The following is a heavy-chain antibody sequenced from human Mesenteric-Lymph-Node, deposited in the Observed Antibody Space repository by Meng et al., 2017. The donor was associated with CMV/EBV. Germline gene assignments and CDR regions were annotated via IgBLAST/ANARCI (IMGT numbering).Heavy chain of an antibody. CDR1: GFTFGDYA. J-gene: IGHJ4*01. CDR2: IRGRPYGGTT. CDR3: ARDDSWAFDY. Sequence: GGSLRLSCAASGFTFGDYAMSWVRQAPGKGLEWVGFIRGRPYGGTTEYAASVKGKFTISRDDSKSIAYLQMNSLKTEDTAVYYCARDDSWAFDYWGRGTLVTVSS. D-gene: IGHD6-13*01. V-gene: IGHV3-49*04.